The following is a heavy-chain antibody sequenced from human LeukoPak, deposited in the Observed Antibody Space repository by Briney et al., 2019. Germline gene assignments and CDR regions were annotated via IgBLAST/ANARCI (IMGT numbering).Heavy chain of an antibody. CDR3: ARVRDDGDPNNGFDV. CDR2: ISSSGYYI. Sequence: GGSLRLSCAASGFTVSSYAMNWVRQAPGKGLEWVSSISSSGYYIYYADSVKGRFTISRDNGKNSLFLQMNSLRAEDTAVYYCARVRDDGDPNNGFDVWGQGTLVSVSS. D-gene: IGHD4-17*01. CDR1: GFTVSSYA. J-gene: IGHJ3*01. V-gene: IGHV3-21*01.